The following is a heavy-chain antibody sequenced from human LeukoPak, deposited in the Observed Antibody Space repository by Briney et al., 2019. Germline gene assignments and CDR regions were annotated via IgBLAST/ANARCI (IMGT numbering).Heavy chain of an antibody. CDR3: ARTPLYGSGSYFGFDP. CDR1: GGSISSGGYY. D-gene: IGHD3-10*01. CDR2: IYYSGST. Sequence: SQTLSLTCTVSGGSISSGGYYCSWIPQHPGKGLEWIGYIYYSGSTYYNPYLKSRLTISVDTSKNQFSLKLSYVPAADTAVYYCARTPLYGSGSYFGFDPWGQGTLVTVSS. V-gene: IGHV4-31*03. J-gene: IGHJ5*02.